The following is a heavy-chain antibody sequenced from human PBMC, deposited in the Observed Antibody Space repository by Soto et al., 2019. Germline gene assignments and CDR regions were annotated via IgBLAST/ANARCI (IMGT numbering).Heavy chain of an antibody. J-gene: IGHJ4*02. Sequence: QVQLVESGGGVVQPGRSLRLSCAASGFTVSNTGMHWVRQAPGKGLEWVAVIWYDGNTKYYADSVKGRFTISRDTSMKTLFLEMNRLRADDTAVYYCAREPCFPCGSIPYVDYWGQGTLVTVSS. CDR2: IWYDGNTK. CDR3: AREPCFPCGSIPYVDY. D-gene: IGHD2-2*01. V-gene: IGHV3-33*01. CDR1: GFTVSNTG.